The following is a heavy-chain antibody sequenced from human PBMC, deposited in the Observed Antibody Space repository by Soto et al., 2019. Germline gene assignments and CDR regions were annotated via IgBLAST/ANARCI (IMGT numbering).Heavy chain of an antibody. V-gene: IGHV3-20*04. CDR1: GFMFDDFG. J-gene: IGHJ3*02. CDR2: ITGNSGST. CDR3: ARDGGVAVAVDAFDI. D-gene: IGHD6-19*01. Sequence: EVQLVESGGGVVRPGGSLRLSCAASGFMFDDFGMSWVRQAPGKGLEWVSGITGNSGSTGYADSVKVRFTISRDNAKNSLYLQMDSLRAEDTAFYYCARDGGVAVAVDAFDIWGQGTMVTVSS.